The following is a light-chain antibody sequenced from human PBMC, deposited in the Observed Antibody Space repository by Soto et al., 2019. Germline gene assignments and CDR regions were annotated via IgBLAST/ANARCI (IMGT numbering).Light chain of an antibody. V-gene: IGKV3-20*01. CDR1: QSVSSSF. Sequence: EIVLTQSPGTLSLSPGERATLSCRASQSVSSSFLAWYQQKPGQAPRLLIYGASTRATDIPDRFSGSGSGTDFTLTISRLAPEDFVVYYCQQYGSSTPVTFGQGTRLEIK. J-gene: IGKJ5*01. CDR2: GAS. CDR3: QQYGSSTPVT.